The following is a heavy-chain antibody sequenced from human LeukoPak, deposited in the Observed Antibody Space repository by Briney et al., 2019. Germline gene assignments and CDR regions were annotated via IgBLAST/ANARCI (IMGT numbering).Heavy chain of an antibody. CDR2: IYYSGST. J-gene: IGHJ4*02. CDR3: ARDGSPKARLGFDY. D-gene: IGHD3-10*01. Sequence: PSETLSLTCTVSGXSISSYYWSWIRQPPGKGLEWIGYIYYSGSTNYNPSLKSRVTISVDTSKNQFSLKLSSVTAADTAVYYCARDGSPKARLGFDYWGQGTLVTVSS. V-gene: IGHV4-59*01. CDR1: GXSISSYY.